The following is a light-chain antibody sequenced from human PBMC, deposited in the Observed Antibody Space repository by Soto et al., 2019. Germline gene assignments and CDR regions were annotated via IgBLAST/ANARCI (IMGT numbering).Light chain of an antibody. CDR1: SRDVGGYNY. V-gene: IGLV2-14*03. Sequence: QPALTQPASVSGSPGQSITISCTGTSRDVGGYNYVSWYQHHPGKAPKLMIFDVSNRPSGVSNRFSGSKSGNTASLTISGLQPEDEADYYCSSYTTSNTRQIVFGTGTKVTVL. J-gene: IGLJ1*01. CDR2: DVS. CDR3: SSYTTSNTRQIV.